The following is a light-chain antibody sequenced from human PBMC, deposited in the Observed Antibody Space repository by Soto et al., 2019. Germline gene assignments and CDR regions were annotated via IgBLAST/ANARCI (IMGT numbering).Light chain of an antibody. Sequence: EIVLTQSPGTLSLSPGERGTLSCRASQNMTTNKLAWYQQKPGQSPRLLIYGAFTRATGTPDRFSGSGSGTDFTLTISRLEPEDFAVYYCLQYDTAPRTFGQGTKVDIK. CDR3: LQYDTAPRT. CDR1: QNMTTNK. CDR2: GAF. J-gene: IGKJ1*01. V-gene: IGKV3-20*01.